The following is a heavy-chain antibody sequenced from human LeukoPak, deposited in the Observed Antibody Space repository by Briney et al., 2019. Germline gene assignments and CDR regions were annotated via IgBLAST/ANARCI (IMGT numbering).Heavy chain of an antibody. J-gene: IGHJ4*02. CDR1: GFTFSSYA. Sequence: PGGSPRLSCAASGFTFSSYAMHWVRQAPGKGLEWVAVISYDGSNKYYADSVKGRFTISRDNSKNTLYLQMNSLRAEDTAVYYCARAAETYYYDSSGYYTPYWGQGTLVTVSS. D-gene: IGHD3-22*01. CDR3: ARAAETYYYDSSGYYTPY. V-gene: IGHV3-30-3*01. CDR2: ISYDGSNK.